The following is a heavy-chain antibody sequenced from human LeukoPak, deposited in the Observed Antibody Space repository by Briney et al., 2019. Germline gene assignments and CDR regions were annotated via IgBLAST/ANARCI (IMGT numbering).Heavy chain of an antibody. CDR1: GFTFSSYA. V-gene: IGHV3-23*01. CDR3: ANTGQYGSESYRRWFDP. D-gene: IGHD3-10*01. Sequence: GGSLRLSCAASGFTFSSYALSWVRQAPGKGLEWVSGISGSGRTIYYADSVKGRFTISIDNSKNTVYLQMNSLRAEDTAVYYCANTGQYGSESYRRWFDPWGQGTLVTVSS. CDR2: ISGSGRTI. J-gene: IGHJ5*02.